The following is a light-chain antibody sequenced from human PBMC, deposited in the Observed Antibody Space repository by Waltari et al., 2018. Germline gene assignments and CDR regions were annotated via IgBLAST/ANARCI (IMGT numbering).Light chain of an antibody. J-gene: IGLJ2*01. CDR1: KLGDKY. V-gene: IGLV3-1*01. CDR3: QVWDSSTAHVV. Sequence: SYELTQPPSVSVSPGQTARITCSGDKLGDKYGCWYQQKPGQSPVLVIYEDSRRPSGVPERFSGSNAGNTATLSISGTQAMDEADYYCQVWDSSTAHVVFGGGTKLTVL. CDR2: EDS.